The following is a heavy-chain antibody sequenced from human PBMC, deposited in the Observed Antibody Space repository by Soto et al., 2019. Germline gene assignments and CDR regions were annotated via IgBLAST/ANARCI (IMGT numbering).Heavy chain of an antibody. J-gene: IGHJ5*02. D-gene: IGHD3-10*01. V-gene: IGHV4-30-2*01. CDR1: GASISSGGSS. Sequence: QLQLQESGSGLVKPSQTLSLTCAVSGASISSGGSSWSWIRQPPGKGLEWIGYIYHSGSTYYNPSLKSRVTISVDRSKNQFSLKLSSVTAADTAVYYCARVPGPWGQGTLVTVSS. CDR3: ARVPGP. CDR2: IYHSGST.